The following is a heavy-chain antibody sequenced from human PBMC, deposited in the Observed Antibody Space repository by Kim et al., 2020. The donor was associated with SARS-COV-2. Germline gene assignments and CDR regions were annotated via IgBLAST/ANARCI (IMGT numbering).Heavy chain of an antibody. CDR1: GFTFSAYG. CDR2: IWIDGSDK. CDR3: VRHLRSFYFVF. J-gene: IGHJ4*02. V-gene: IGHV3-33*01. D-gene: IGHD3-16*02. Sequence: GGSLRLSCATSGFTFSAYGMHWVRQAPGKGLEWVASIWIDGSDKYYGDSVKGRFTISRDNSNNTLFLHMHSLPAEDTAVYYCVRHLRSFYFVFWGQGNPATVPS.